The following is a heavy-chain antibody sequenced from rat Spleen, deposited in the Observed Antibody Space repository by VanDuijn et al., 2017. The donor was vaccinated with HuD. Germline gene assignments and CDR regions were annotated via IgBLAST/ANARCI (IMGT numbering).Heavy chain of an antibody. CDR2: ITNAAGST. V-gene: IGHV5-31*01. Sequence: EVQLVESGGGLVQPGRSLKLSCVTSGFTFTNYWMTWIRQAPGKGLEWVASITNAAGSTYYPDSVQGRFTISRDNAKSTLYLQMNSLRSEDTATYYCTGPFDYWGQGVMVTVSS. J-gene: IGHJ2*01. CDR1: GFTFTNYW. CDR3: TGPFDY.